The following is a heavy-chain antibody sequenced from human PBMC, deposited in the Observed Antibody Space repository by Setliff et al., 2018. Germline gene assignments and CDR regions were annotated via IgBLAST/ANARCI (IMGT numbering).Heavy chain of an antibody. CDR3: ARHGLQFLEWLSAFDY. Sequence: SETLSLTCAVYGGSFSGYYWSWIRQPPGKGLEWIGEINHSGSTNYNPSLKSRVTISVDTSKNQFSLKLTSVTAADTAVYYCARHGLQFLEWLSAFDYWGQGTLVTSPQ. V-gene: IGHV4-34*01. D-gene: IGHD3-3*01. CDR1: GGSFSGYY. CDR2: INHSGST. J-gene: IGHJ4*02.